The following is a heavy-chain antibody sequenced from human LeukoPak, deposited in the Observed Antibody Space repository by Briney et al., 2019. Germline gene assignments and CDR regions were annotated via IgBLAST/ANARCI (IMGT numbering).Heavy chain of an antibody. J-gene: IGHJ6*02. D-gene: IGHD3-10*01. Sequence: PSETLSLTCTVSGGSISSYYWSWIRQPPGKGLEWIGYIYYSGSTNYNPSLKSRVTISVDTSKNQFSLKLSSVTAADTAVYYCARDGGITMVRGVNGGYYYYGMDVWGQGTTVTVSS. CDR2: IYYSGST. V-gene: IGHV4-59*01. CDR3: ARDGGITMVRGVNGGYYYYGMDV. CDR1: GGSISSYY.